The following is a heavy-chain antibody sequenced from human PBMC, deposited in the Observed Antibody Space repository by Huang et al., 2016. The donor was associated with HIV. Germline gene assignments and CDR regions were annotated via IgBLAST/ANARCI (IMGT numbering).Heavy chain of an antibody. J-gene: IGHJ5*01. Sequence: QVELVQSGAEVKRPGASVRVSCKAAGYRFTKYGINWVRQAPGKGLEWMGWISAYKGNTKYAEKFQGRVTLTRDTSATTAYMELRDVTSADTAVYYCARDHWYPLQNWFDLWGQGTLVTVSS. CDR2: ISAYKGNT. V-gene: IGHV1-18*01. CDR1: GYRFTKYG. CDR3: ARDHWYPLQNWFDL. D-gene: IGHD1-1*01.